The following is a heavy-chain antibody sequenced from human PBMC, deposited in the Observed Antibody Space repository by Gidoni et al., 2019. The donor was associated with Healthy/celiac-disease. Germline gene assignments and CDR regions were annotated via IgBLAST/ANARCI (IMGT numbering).Heavy chain of an antibody. CDR2: ISGSGGST. V-gene: IGHV3-23*01. J-gene: IGHJ4*02. D-gene: IGHD3-10*01. Sequence: EVQLLESGGGLVQPGGSLRLSCAASGFTFSRYAMSWVRQAPGKGLEWVSAISGSGGSTYYADSVKGRFTISRDNSKNTLYLQMNSLRAEDTAVYYCAKDQGYYGSGRPDDYWGQGTLVTVSS. CDR3: AKDQGYYGSGRPDDY. CDR1: GFTFSRYA.